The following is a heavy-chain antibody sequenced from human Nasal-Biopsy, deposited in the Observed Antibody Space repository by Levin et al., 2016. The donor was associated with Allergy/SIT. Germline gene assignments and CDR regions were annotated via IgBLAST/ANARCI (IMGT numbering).Heavy chain of an antibody. CDR1: GYSFTNYG. CDR3: ARDSPWGYCSGGTCYSGVTIDY. CDR2: ISSDNGNT. J-gene: IGHJ4*02. D-gene: IGHD2-15*01. V-gene: IGHV1-18*01. Sequence: ASVKVSCKASGYSFTNYGVTWVRQAPGQGLEWMGWISSDNGNTNYAQKFQGRVTMTTDTFTTTAYMELRSLRSDDTAVYYCARDSPWGYCSGGTCYSGVTIDYWGQGTLVTVSS.